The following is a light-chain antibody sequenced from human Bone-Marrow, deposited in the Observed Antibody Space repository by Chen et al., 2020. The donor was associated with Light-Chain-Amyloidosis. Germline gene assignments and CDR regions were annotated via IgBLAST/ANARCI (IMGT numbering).Light chain of an antibody. V-gene: IGKV3-20*01. CDR2: GSS. J-gene: IGKJ4*01. CDR3: QQYGTSPLT. Sequence: EIVLTQSPGTLSLSPGEGANLSCRASQTISSNYLTWYQQKFGQAPRLLIYGSSSRATGIPDRLTGSGSGTDFTLTINRLEPEDFGMYYCQQYGTSPLTFGGGTKVEIK. CDR1: QTISSNY.